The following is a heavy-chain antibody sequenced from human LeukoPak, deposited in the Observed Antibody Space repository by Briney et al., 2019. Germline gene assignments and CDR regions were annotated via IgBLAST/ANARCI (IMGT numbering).Heavy chain of an antibody. CDR2: IYHTGNA. CDR1: GASISSGGYY. V-gene: IGHV4-30-2*01. D-gene: IGHD3-22*01. J-gene: IGHJ6*02. CDR3: ARAPRYYYDSSGYSV. Sequence: SETLSLTCSVSGASISSGGYYWSWIRQPPGKGLEWIGYIYHTGNAYYNSSLNSRVTISQDMSKNQFSLKLSSVTAADTAVYYCARAPRYYYDSSGYSVWGQGTTVTVSS.